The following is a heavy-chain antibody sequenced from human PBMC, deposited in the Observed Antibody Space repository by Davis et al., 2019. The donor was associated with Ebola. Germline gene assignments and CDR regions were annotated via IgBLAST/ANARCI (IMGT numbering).Heavy chain of an antibody. CDR2: ISYDGSNK. V-gene: IGHV3-30-3*01. J-gene: IGHJ6*02. CDR1: GFTFSNAW. CDR3: ARATELTV. Sequence: GESLKISCAASGFTFSNAWMSWVRQAPGKGLEWVAVISYDGSNKYYADSVKGRFTISRDNSKNTLYLQMNSLRAEDTAVYYCARATELTVWGQGTTVTVSS. D-gene: IGHD3-10*01.